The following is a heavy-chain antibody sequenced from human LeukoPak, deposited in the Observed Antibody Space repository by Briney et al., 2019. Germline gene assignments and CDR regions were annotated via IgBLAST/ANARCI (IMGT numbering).Heavy chain of an antibody. V-gene: IGHV4-34*01. D-gene: IGHD3-10*01. J-gene: IGHJ4*02. CDR1: GGSFSGYY. CDR2: INHSGST. CDR3: ARGGRGGSGSYYRY. Sequence: PSETLSLTCAVYGGSFSGYYWSWIRQPPGKGLEWIGEINHSGSTNYNPSLKSRVTISVDTSKNQFSLKLSSVTAADTAVYYCARGGRGGSGSYYRYWGRGTLVTVSS.